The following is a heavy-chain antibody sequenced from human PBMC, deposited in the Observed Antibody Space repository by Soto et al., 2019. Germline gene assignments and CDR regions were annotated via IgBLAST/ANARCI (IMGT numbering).Heavy chain of an antibody. CDR1: GYTFTSYG. J-gene: IGHJ5*02. V-gene: IGHV1-18*01. D-gene: IGHD4-17*01. CDR3: ATHYGDYERMANWFDP. CDR2: ISAYNGNT. Sequence: QVQLVQSGAEVKKPGASVKVSCKASGYTFTSYGISWVRQAPGQGLELMGWISAYNGNTNYAQKLQGRVTMTTDTSTSTSYRELRSLRSDDTSVYYCATHYGDYERMANWFDPWGQGTLVTVSS.